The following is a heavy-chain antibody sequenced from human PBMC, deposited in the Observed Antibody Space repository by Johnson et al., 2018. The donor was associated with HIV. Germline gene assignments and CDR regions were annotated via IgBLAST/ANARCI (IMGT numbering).Heavy chain of an antibody. Sequence: QVQLVESGGGLVKPGGSLRLSCAASGLTFSDYDMSWIRQAPGKGLEWFAYISSSGETRYYADSVKGRFTLSRDNAKNSLYLTMDSLRAEDTAVYYCAGVRGWLQHDAFDIWGQGTMVTVSS. D-gene: IGHD5-24*01. CDR1: GLTFSDYD. V-gene: IGHV3-11*04. J-gene: IGHJ3*02. CDR2: ISSSGETR. CDR3: AGVRGWLQHDAFDI.